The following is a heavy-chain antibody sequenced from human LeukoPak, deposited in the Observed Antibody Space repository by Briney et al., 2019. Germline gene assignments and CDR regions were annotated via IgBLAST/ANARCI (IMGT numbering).Heavy chain of an antibody. V-gene: IGHV3-23*01. Sequence: PGGSLRLSCAASGFTFSSYAMSWVRQAPGKGLEWVSTISGRDDSAYYADSVKGRFTISRDNSKNTLYLQVNSLRAEDTAVYYCGKDYGSGYYYYFDYWGQGTLVTVSS. D-gene: IGHD3-22*01. CDR2: ISGRDDSA. J-gene: IGHJ4*02. CDR3: GKDYGSGYYYYFDY. CDR1: GFTFSSYA.